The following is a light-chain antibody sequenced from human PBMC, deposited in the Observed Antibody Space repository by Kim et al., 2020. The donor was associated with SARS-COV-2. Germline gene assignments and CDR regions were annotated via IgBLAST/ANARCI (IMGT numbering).Light chain of an antibody. J-gene: IGKJ2*01. Sequence: SLSPGERATLSCKASQIIINTYLAWYQQKPGQAPRLLIHGAFSRATGITDRFSGSGSGTDFTLTISRLEPEDSAVYYCHQYVSSYTFGPGTKLEI. CDR3: HQYVSSYT. CDR2: GAF. CDR1: QIIINTY. V-gene: IGKV3-20*01.